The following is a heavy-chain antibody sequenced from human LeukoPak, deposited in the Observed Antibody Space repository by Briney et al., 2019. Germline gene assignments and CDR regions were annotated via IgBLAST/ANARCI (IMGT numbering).Heavy chain of an antibody. CDR3: ARLGAIRYYYYGMDV. CDR1: GGSISSSSYY. D-gene: IGHD1-26*01. J-gene: IGHJ6*02. Sequence: SETLSLTCTVSGGSISSSSYYWGWLRQPPGTGLEWIGSIYYSGSTYYNPSLKSRVTISVDTSKNQFSLKLSSVTAADTAVYYCARLGAIRYYYYGMDVWGQGTTVTVSS. CDR2: IYYSGST. V-gene: IGHV4-39*01.